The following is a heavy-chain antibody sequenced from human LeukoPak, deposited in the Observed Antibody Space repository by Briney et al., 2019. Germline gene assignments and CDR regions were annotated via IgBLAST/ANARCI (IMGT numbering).Heavy chain of an antibody. J-gene: IGHJ4*02. CDR2: IYYSGST. CDR3: ARLDGDHPDY. Sequence: PSETLSLTCTVSGVSISNYYWSWIRQSPGKGLEWIGHIYYSGSTNYNPSLKSRVTILVETSENQLSLNLRSVTAADTAVCYCARLDGDHPDYWGPGTLVTVSS. V-gene: IGHV4-59*08. D-gene: IGHD4-17*01. CDR1: GVSISNYY.